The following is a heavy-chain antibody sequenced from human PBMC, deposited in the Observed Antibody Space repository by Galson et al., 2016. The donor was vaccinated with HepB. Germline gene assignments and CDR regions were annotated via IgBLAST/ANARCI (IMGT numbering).Heavy chain of an antibody. J-gene: IGHJ6*02. CDR2: IHYSGST. CDR1: GGSISSYY. V-gene: IGHV4-59*01. D-gene: IGHD3-3*01. CDR3: ARDLGITIFGVEKNYYYGMDG. Sequence: ETLSLTCTVSGGSISSYYWSWIRQPPGKGLEWIGYIHYSGSTNYNPSLKSRVTISVDTSKNQFSLKLSSVTAADTAVYYCARDLGITIFGVEKNYYYGMDGWGQGTTVTVSS.